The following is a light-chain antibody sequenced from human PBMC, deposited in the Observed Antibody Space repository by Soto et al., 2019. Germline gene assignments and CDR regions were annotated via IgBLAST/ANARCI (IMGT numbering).Light chain of an antibody. CDR2: DVS. J-gene: IGKJ4*01. CDR3: QQRSSWPLT. V-gene: IGKV3-11*01. CDR1: QSVTNNY. Sequence: EIWMTQPPSTLSVSPGERATLSCRASQSVTNNYLAWYQQKPGQAPRLLIHDVSDRATGIPARFSGSGSGTDFTLTISSLEPEDFAVYYCQQRSSWPLTFGGGTKVDIK.